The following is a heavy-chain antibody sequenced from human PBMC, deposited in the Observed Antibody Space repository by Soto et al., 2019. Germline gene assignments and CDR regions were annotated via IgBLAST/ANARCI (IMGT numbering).Heavy chain of an antibody. J-gene: IGHJ4*02. V-gene: IGHV3-30-3*01. D-gene: IGHD6-19*01. CDR1: GFTFSSYA. CDR3: AKAVDSSVWYGGIPDY. Sequence: GGSLRLSCAASGFTFSSYAMHWVRQAPGKGLEWVAVMSYDGSNKYYADSVKGRFTISRDNSKNTLYLQMNGLRGEDTAVYYCAKAVDSSVWYGGIPDYWGQGTLVTVSS. CDR2: MSYDGSNK.